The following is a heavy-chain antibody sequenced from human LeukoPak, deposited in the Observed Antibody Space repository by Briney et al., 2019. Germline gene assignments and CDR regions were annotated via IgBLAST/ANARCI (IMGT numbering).Heavy chain of an antibody. CDR2: IYYSGST. CDR1: GGSISSYY. D-gene: IGHD3-16*01. J-gene: IGHJ4*02. V-gene: IGHV4-59*01. CDR3: ARASFGGALDY. Sequence: PSETLSLTCTVSGGSISSYYWSWIRQPPGKGLKWIGYIYYSGSTNYNPSLKSRVTISVDTSKNQFSLKLSSVTAADTAVYYCARASFGGALDYWGQGTLVTVSS.